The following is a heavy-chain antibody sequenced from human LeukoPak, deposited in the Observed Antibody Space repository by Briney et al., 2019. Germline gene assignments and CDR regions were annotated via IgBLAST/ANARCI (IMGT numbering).Heavy chain of an antibody. CDR1: GGSISSSSYY. Sequence: KPSETLSLTCTVSGGSISSSSYYWGWIRQPPGKGLEWIGSIYYSGSTYYNPSLKSRVTISVDTSKNQFSLKLSSVTAADTAVYYCARLRPGPGWFDPWGQGTLVTVSS. V-gene: IGHV4-39*07. D-gene: IGHD1-14*01. CDR3: ARLRPGPGWFDP. J-gene: IGHJ5*02. CDR2: IYYSGST.